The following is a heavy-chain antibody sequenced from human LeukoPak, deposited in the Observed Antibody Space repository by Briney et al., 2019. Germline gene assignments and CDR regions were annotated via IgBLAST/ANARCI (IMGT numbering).Heavy chain of an antibody. V-gene: IGHV4-31*03. J-gene: IGHJ6*03. CDR1: GGSISGGSHFWGDHY. CDR2: IHHRGKT. D-gene: IGHD1-1*01. CDR3: ARTSNVHGGLYMDV. Sequence: SETLSLTCTVSGGSISGGSHFWGDHYWSWVRQHPGKGLEWIGYIHHRGKTNYIPSLRSRVTMSADTSKNQISLRLTSVSAADTAVYYCARTSNVHGGLYMDVWGKGTTVTVSS.